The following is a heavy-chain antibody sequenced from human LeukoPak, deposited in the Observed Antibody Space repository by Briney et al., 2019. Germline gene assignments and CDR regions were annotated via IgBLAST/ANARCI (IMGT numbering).Heavy chain of an antibody. J-gene: IGHJ4*02. CDR1: GYAFTRYG. V-gene: IGHV1-18*01. Sequence: ASVKVSCKASGYAFTRYGISWVRQAPGQGLEWMGWISANNGDTDYAQSLQGRVTLTTDTSTNTAYMELSSLRSEDTAVYYCATYLRVNYDFWSGYYAFDYWGQGTLVTVSS. CDR2: ISANNGDT. CDR3: ATYLRVNYDFWSGYYAFDY. D-gene: IGHD3-3*01.